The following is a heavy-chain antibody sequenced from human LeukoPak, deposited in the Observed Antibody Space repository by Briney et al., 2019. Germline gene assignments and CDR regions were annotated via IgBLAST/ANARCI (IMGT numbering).Heavy chain of an antibody. CDR1: GFTFSSYW. V-gene: IGHV3-74*01. CDR2: IKGDGSST. J-gene: IGHJ4*02. D-gene: IGHD5-18*01. Sequence: GGSLRLSCAASGFTFSSYWMHWVRHTPGKGLVWVSRIKGDGSSTSYADSVKGRFTISRDNAKNTLYLQMNSLRSEDTAVYYCARDGYSFGHDFDYWGQGTLVTVSS. CDR3: ARDGYSFGHDFDY.